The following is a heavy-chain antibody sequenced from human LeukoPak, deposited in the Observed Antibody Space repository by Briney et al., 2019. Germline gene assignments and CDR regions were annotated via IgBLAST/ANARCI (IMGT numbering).Heavy chain of an antibody. CDR2: ISGSGGST. J-gene: IGHJ4*02. CDR1: GFSISNDW. Sequence: GGSLRLSCAASGFSISNDWMSWVRQAPGKGLEWVSAISGSGGSTYYADSVKGRFTISRDNSKNTLYLQMNSLRAEDTAVYYCAKRKSGIAVAGVEYYFDYWGQGTLVTVSS. D-gene: IGHD6-19*01. CDR3: AKRKSGIAVAGVEYYFDY. V-gene: IGHV3-23*01.